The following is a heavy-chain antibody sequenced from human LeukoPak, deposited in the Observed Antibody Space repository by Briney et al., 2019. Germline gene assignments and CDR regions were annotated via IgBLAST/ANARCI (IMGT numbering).Heavy chain of an antibody. V-gene: IGHV3-15*01. CDR3: TTGPDWGQFDS. Sequence: GGSLRLSCAVSGLTLSDVWMSWVRQAPGKGLEWVGRIKKKNDGGTTDYAAPVKGRFSISRDDSKNTLYLQMNSLKSEDTAVYYCTTGPDWGQFDSWGQGTPVIVSS. J-gene: IGHJ4*02. CDR1: GLTLSDVW. CDR2: IKKKNDGGTT. D-gene: IGHD7-27*01.